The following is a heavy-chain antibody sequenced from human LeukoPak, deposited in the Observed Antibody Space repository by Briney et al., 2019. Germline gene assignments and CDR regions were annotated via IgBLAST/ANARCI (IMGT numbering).Heavy chain of an antibody. CDR2: INPNSGGT. J-gene: IGHJ6*03. D-gene: IGHD2-2*01. CDR1: GYSFTDYY. V-gene: IGHV1-2*02. CDR3: AREVQGYCSSTSCPPPERYYYYYYYMDV. Sequence: GASVKVSCKASGYSFTDYYIHWVRQAPGQGLEWMGWINPNSGGTNYAQKFQGRVTMTTDTSTSTAYMELRSLRSDDTAVYYCAREVQGYCSSTSCPPPERYYYYYYYMDVWGKGTTVTISS.